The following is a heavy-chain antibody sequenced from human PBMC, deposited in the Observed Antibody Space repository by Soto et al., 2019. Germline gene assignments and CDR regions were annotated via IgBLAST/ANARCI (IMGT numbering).Heavy chain of an antibody. D-gene: IGHD2-8*01. CDR2: IKNKMEGGTT. CDR1: GFTLSNAW. J-gene: IGHJ4*02. CDR3: PPNWNFDY. Sequence: GGSLRLSCAASGFTLSNAWVSWVRQAPWKGLEWVGRIKNKMEGGTTDYAAPVKGRFTISRDDSKNMLYLQMNSLITDDTAVYYCPPNWNFDYWGQRTLVAVSP. V-gene: IGHV3-15*01.